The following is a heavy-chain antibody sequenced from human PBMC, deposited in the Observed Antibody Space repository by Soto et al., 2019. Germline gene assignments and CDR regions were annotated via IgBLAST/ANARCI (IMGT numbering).Heavy chain of an antibody. CDR1: GYTFSTYG. V-gene: IGHV1-18*04. CDR2: INPYNANT. D-gene: IGHD1-20*01. Sequence: QVQLVQCGAEVKIPGASVNVSCKASGYTFSTYGVSWVRQAPGQGIEWMGWINPYNANTNYAQNLQGRVTMTTETSTSTAYMELRSLRSDDTAVYYCAIAEKWVTGNMGGYWGQGTLVTVYS. J-gene: IGHJ4*02. CDR3: AIAEKWVTGNMGGY.